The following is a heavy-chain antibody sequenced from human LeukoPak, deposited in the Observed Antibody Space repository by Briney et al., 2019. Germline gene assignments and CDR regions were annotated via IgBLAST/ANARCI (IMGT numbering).Heavy chain of an antibody. CDR1: GFPFSSYW. CDR2: IDSAGTNT. J-gene: IGHJ4*02. V-gene: IGHV3-74*01. CDR3: TRDTQAHFDY. Sequence: GGSLRLSCAASGFPFSSYWMHWVRKAPGKGLVWVACIDSAGTNTYYADSVKGRFTISRDNAKNTLYLQMSSLRVEDTAVYYCTRDTQAHFDYWGQGTLGTVSS.